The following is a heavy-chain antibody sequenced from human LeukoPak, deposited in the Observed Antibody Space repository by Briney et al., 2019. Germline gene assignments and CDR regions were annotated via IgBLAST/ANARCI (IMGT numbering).Heavy chain of an antibody. Sequence: ASVKASCKASGYTFTGYYMHWVRQAPGQGLEWMGWINPNSGGTNYAQKFQGRVTMTRDTSISTAYMELSRLRSDDTAVYYCASPRSSGYYSGDYFDYWGQGTLVTVSS. CDR1: GYTFTGYY. CDR3: ASPRSSGYYSGDYFDY. CDR2: INPNSGGT. V-gene: IGHV1-2*02. J-gene: IGHJ4*02. D-gene: IGHD3-22*01.